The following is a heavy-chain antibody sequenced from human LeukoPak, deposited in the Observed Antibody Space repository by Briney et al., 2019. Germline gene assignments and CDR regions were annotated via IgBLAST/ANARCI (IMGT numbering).Heavy chain of an antibody. CDR3: ARGTVAGPPFDC. J-gene: IGHJ4*02. CDR1: GGSFSGYY. Sequence: SETLSLTCAVYGGSFSGYYWSWIRQPPGKGLEWIGEINHSGSTNYNPSLKSRVTISVDTSKNQFSLKLRSVTAADTAVYYCARGTVAGPPFDCWGQGTLVTVSS. V-gene: IGHV4-34*01. CDR2: INHSGST. D-gene: IGHD6-19*01.